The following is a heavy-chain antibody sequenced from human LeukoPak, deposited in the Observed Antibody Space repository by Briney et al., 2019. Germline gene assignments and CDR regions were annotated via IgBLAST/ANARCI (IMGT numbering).Heavy chain of an antibody. CDR3: ARGYYYGSGSYLY. D-gene: IGHD3-10*01. CDR1: GFTFSSYS. V-gene: IGHV3-48*02. J-gene: IGHJ4*02. CDR2: ISSSSSTI. Sequence: GGSLRLSCAASGFTFSSYSMTWVRQAPGKGLEWVSYISSSSSTIYYADSVKGRFTISRDNAKNSLYLQMNSLRDEDTAVYYCARGYYYGSGSYLYWGQGTLVTVSS.